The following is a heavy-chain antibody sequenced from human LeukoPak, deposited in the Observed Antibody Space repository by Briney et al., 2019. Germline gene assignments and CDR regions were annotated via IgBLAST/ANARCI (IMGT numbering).Heavy chain of an antibody. Sequence: SETLSLTCAVYGGSFSGCYWSWIRQPPGKGLEWIGEINHSGSTNYNPSLKSRVTISVDTSKNQFSLKLSSVTAADTAVYYCARGLGGNSGSWFDPWGQGTLVTVSS. J-gene: IGHJ5*02. D-gene: IGHD4-23*01. CDR3: ARGLGGNSGSWFDP. CDR2: INHSGST. CDR1: GGSFSGCY. V-gene: IGHV4-34*01.